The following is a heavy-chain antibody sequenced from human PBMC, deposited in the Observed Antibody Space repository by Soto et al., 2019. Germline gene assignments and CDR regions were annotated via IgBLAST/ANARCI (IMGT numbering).Heavy chain of an antibody. J-gene: IGHJ4*02. D-gene: IGHD4-17*01. CDR1: GYTFTGYA. CDR3: ARGNFPHLFWHGDRFDY. CDR2: INAGNGNT. Sequence: GASVKVSCKASGYTFTGYAMHWVRQAPGQRLEWMGWINAGNGNTKYSQKFQGRVTITRDTSASTAYMELSSLRSEDTAVYYCARGNFPHLFWHGDRFDYWGQGTLVTVSS. V-gene: IGHV1-3*01.